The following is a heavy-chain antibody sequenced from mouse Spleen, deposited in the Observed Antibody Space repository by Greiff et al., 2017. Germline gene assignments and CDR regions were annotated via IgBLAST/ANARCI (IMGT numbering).Heavy chain of an antibody. CDR1: GFTFSSYY. J-gene: IGHJ4*01. V-gene: IGHV5-12-1*01. Sequence: EVKLVESGGGLVKLGGSLKLSCAASGFTFSSYYMSWVRQTPEKRLEWVATISNSGGSTYYPDSVKDRFTISRDNAKNTLYLQMSSLNSEDTAVYYCARSNDYYAMDYWGQGTSVTVSS. D-gene: IGHD2-5*01. CDR2: ISNSGGST. CDR3: ARSNDYYAMDY.